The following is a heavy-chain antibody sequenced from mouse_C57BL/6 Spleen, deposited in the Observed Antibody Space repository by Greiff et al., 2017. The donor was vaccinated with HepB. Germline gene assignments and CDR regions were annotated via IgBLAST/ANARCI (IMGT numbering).Heavy chain of an antibody. CDR3: ANTPGGAFAY. Sequence: VQLQQSGPELVKPGASVKISCKASGYTFTDYYMNWVKQSHGKSLEWIGDINPNNGGTSYNQKFKGKATLTVDKSSSTAYMELRSLTSEDSAVYYCANTPGGAFAYWGQGTLVTVSA. D-gene: IGHD3-1*01. CDR2: INPNNGGT. V-gene: IGHV1-26*01. J-gene: IGHJ3*01. CDR1: GYTFTDYY.